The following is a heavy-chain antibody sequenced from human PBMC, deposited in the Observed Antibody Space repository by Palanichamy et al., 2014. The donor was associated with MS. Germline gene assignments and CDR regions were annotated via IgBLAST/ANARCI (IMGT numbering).Heavy chain of an antibody. CDR1: GFTFSSYG. CDR3: ARGIVAFETDNWFDP. J-gene: IGHJ5*02. CDR2: IWYDGSNK. Sequence: QVQRGGGRGGGVVQPGRSLRLSCAASGFTFSSYGMHWVRQAPGKGLEWVAVIWYDGSNKYYADSVKGRFTISRDNSKNTLYLQMNSLRAEDTAVYYCARGIVAFETDNWFDPWGQGTLVTVSS. V-gene: IGHV3-33*01. D-gene: IGHD6-13*01.